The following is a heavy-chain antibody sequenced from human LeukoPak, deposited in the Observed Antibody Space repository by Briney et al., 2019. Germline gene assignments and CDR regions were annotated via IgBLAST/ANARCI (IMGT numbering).Heavy chain of an antibody. CDR1: GGTFSSYA. CDR2: IIPILGIA. J-gene: IGHJ4*02. V-gene: IGHV1-69*04. D-gene: IGHD4-17*01. Sequence: ASVKVSCKASGGTFSSYAISWVRQAPGQGLEWMGRIIPILGIANYAQKFQGRVTTTADKSTSTAYMELSSLRSEDTAVYYCARSAQYGDLDYFDYWGQRTLVTVSS. CDR3: ARSAQYGDLDYFDY.